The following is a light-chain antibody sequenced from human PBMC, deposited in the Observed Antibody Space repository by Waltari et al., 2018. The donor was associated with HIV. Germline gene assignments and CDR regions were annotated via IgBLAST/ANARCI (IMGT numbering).Light chain of an antibody. Sequence: DIQLTQSPPFLSASVGDRITITCRASQGISSYLTWYQQQPGTAPQLLIYAASTLQSGVPSRFSGSISGTEVTLTISRVEAEDVGVFYCMQSTHWPPMYTFGRGTKLEIK. CDR2: AAS. CDR3: MQSTHWPPMYT. CDR1: QGISSY. J-gene: IGKJ2*01. V-gene: IGKV1-9*01.